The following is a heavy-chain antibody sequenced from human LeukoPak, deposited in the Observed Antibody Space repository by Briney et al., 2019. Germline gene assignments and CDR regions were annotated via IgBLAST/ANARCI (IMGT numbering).Heavy chain of an antibody. V-gene: IGHV3-21*01. CDR1: GFTFSSYS. CDR3: GTPLDEPRADH. D-gene: IGHD1-14*01. J-gene: IGHJ4*02. CDR2: ISSSSSYI. Sequence: GGSLRLSCAASGFTFSSYSMNWVRQAPGKGLEWVSSISSSSSYIYYADSVKGRFTISRDNAKNSLYLQMNSLGAEDTAVYYCGTPLDEPRADHWGQGTLVTVSS.